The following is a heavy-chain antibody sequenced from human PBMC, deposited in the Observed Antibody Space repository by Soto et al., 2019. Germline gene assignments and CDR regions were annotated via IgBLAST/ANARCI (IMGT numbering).Heavy chain of an antibody. J-gene: IGHJ6*02. CDR1: GFTFSSYG. Sequence: GGSLRLSCAASGFTFSSYGMHWVRQAPGKGLEWVAVISYDGSNKYYADSVKGRFTISRDNSKNTLYLQMNSLRAEDTAVYYCAKDAATLWFGEQKGDNYGMDVWGQGTTVTVSS. V-gene: IGHV3-30*18. CDR2: ISYDGSNK. CDR3: AKDAATLWFGEQKGDNYGMDV. D-gene: IGHD3-10*01.